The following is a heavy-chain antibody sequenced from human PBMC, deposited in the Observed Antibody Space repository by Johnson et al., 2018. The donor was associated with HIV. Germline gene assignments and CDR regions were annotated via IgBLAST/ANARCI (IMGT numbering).Heavy chain of an antibody. CDR2: IRSKAYGGTT. J-gene: IGHJ3*02. CDR3: ARDHVIGPSFDAFDI. V-gene: IGHV3-71*02. Sequence: VQLVESGGGLVKPGGSLRLSCAASGFTFSNAWMSWVRQAPGKGLEWVGFIRSKAYGGTTEYAASVKGRFTISRDDSKSIAYLQMNSLRAEDTAVYYCARDHVIGPSFDAFDIWGQGTMVTVSS. D-gene: IGHD3-22*01. CDR1: GFTFSNAW.